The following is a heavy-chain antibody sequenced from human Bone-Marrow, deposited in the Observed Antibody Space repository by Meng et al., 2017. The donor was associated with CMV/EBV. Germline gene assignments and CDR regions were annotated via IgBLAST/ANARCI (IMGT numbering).Heavy chain of an antibody. CDR2: ISSSSSYI. CDR1: GFTFSSYS. D-gene: IGHD5-18*01. CDR3: ARGNSYAHIFDY. J-gene: IGHJ4*02. V-gene: IGHV3-21*01. Sequence: GESLKISCAASGFTFSSYSMNWVRQAPGKGLEWVSSISSSSSYIYFADSVKGRFTISRDNAKNSLYLQMNSLRAEDTAVYYCARGNSYAHIFDYWGQGTMDTVSS.